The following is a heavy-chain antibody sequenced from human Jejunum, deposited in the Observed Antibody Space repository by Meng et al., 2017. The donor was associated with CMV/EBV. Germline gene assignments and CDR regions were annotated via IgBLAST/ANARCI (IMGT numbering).Heavy chain of an antibody. CDR1: GGSISNYY. CDR2: IYYSGTT. V-gene: IGHV4-59*01. D-gene: IGHD6-19*01. CDR3: ARLQWLAYYFDS. Sequence: CTVSGGSISNYYWTWIRQPPGKGLEWIGHIYYSGTTNYNPSLRSRVTISVDTSRNQFSLSLSSVTAADTAVYYCARLQWLAYYFDSWGQGTLVTVSS. J-gene: IGHJ4*02.